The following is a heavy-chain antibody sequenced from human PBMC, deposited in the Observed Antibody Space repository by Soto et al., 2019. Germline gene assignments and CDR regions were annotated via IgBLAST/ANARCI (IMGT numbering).Heavy chain of an antibody. J-gene: IGHJ4*02. V-gene: IGHV3-30-3*01. CDR2: ISYDGSNK. CDR3: ARDLRGYSYGIFDY. CDR1: GFTFSSYA. Sequence: GGSLRLSCAASGFTFSSYAMHWVRQAPGKGLEWVAVISYDGSNKYYADSVKGRFTISRDNSKNSLYLQMNSLRAEDTAVYYCARDLRGYSYGIFDYWGQGTLVTVS. D-gene: IGHD5-18*01.